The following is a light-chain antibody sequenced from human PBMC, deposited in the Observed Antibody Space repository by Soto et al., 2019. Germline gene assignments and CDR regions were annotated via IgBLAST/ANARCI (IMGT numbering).Light chain of an antibody. CDR3: QQYYRYPHT. V-gene: IGKV1-8*01. CDR1: QGISSY. Sequence: AIRMTQSPSSFSASTGDRVTITCRASQGISSYLAWYQQKPGKAPKLLIYAAYTLQSGVPSRFSGSGSGTVFTLPISCMQSEEFATYYFQQYYRYPHTFSQGTRLELK. CDR2: AAY. J-gene: IGKJ5*01.